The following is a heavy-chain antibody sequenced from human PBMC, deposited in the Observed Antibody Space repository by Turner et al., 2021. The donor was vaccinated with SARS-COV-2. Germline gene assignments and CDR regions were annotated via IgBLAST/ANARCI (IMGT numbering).Heavy chain of an antibody. CDR3: ARTFTAMVRVDY. J-gene: IGHJ4*02. Sequence: QVQLVQSGAEVKKPVASGQVSCKAAGYTFTSYDLNWVRQATGQGLEWMGWKNPNSGNTGYAQKFQGRVTMTRNTYISTAYMELSSLRYEDTAVYYCARTFTAMVRVDYWGQGTLVTVSS. CDR1: GYTFTSYD. V-gene: IGHV1-8*01. D-gene: IGHD5-18*01. CDR2: KNPNSGNT.